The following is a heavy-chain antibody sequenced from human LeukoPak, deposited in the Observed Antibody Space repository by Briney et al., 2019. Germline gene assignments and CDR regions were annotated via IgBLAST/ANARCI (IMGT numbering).Heavy chain of an antibody. CDR3: ARVPHSSSPEWFDP. CDR2: IYHSGST. V-gene: IGHV4-38-2*02. D-gene: IGHD6-6*01. J-gene: IGHJ5*02. Sequence: SETLSLTCTVSGYSISSGYYWGWIRQPPGKGLEWIGSIYHSGSTYYNPSLKSRVTISVDTSKNQFSLKLSSVTAADTAVYYCARVPHSSSPEWFDPWGQGTLVTVSS. CDR1: GYSISSGYY.